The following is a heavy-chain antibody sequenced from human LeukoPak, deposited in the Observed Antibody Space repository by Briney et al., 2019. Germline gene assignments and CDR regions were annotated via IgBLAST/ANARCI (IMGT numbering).Heavy chain of an antibody. Sequence: GESLKISCKGPGYSITSYWISWVRQKPGKGLEWMAIIYPGDSETRYNPSFQSQVTISADKSISTAYLQWSTLKASDTAIYYCARLSSGSDSSGYYYMDVWGKGTTVTVSS. CDR1: GYSITSYW. D-gene: IGHD2-21*02. CDR2: IYPGDSET. CDR3: ARLSSGSDSSGYYYMDV. V-gene: IGHV5-51*01. J-gene: IGHJ6*03.